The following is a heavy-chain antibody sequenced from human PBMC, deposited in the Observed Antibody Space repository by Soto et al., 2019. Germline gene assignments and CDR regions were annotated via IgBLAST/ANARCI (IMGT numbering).Heavy chain of an antibody. CDR3: AREEYYYGSGAFFDY. Sequence: QVQRVQSGAEVKKPGSSVKVSCKASGGTFSSYTISWVRQAPGQGLEWMGRIIPILGIANYAQKFQGRVTITEDKSTSTAYMELSSLRSEDTAVYYCAREEYYYGSGAFFDYWGQGTLVTVSS. D-gene: IGHD3-10*01. CDR1: GGTFSSYT. J-gene: IGHJ4*02. V-gene: IGHV1-69*08. CDR2: IIPILGIA.